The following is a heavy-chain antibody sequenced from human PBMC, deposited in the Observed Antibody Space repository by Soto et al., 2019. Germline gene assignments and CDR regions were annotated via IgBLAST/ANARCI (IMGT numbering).Heavy chain of an antibody. CDR1: GGSIIRYY. Sequence: SETLSLTCNVSGGSIIRYYWNWIRQPPGKTLEWIGDVYYSGSANYNPSLKSRVTISVDMSRNQFSLKLNSVTAADTAVYYCARGSMVRGPTPFDYWGQGTLVTVSS. V-gene: IGHV4-59*01. CDR2: VYYSGSA. J-gene: IGHJ4*02. D-gene: IGHD3-10*01. CDR3: ARGSMVRGPTPFDY.